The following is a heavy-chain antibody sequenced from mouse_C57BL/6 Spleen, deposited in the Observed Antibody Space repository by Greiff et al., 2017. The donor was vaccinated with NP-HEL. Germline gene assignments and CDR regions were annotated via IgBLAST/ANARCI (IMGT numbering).Heavy chain of an antibody. CDR3: ARHRDFGSGGYFDV. V-gene: IGHV5-6*01. CDR1: GFTFSSYG. Sequence: EVHLVESGGDLVKPGGSLKLSCAASGFTFSSYGMSWVRQTPDKRLEWVATISSGGSYTYYPDSVKGRFTISRDNAKNTLYLQMSSLKSEDTAMYYCARHRDFGSGGYFDVWGTGTTVTVSS. D-gene: IGHD2-1*01. J-gene: IGHJ1*03. CDR2: ISSGGSYT.